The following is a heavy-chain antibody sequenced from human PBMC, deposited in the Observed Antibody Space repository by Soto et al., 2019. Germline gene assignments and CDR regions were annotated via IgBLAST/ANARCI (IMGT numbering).Heavy chain of an antibody. CDR1: GFTFSSYA. CDR2: ISGSGGST. V-gene: IGHV3-23*01. J-gene: IGHJ4*02. Sequence: GGSLRLSCAASGFTFSSYAMSWVRQAPGKGLEWVSAISGSGGSTYYADSVKGRFTISKDNSKNTLYLQMNSLRAEDTAVYYCAKDDQRLVYAEWAPFDYWGQGTLVTVSS. CDR3: AKDDQRLVYAEWAPFDY. D-gene: IGHD2-8*01.